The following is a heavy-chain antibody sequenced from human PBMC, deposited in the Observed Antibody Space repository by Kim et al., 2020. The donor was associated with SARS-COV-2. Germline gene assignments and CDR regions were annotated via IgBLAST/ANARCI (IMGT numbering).Heavy chain of an antibody. CDR1: GFTFSNAW. CDR3: TTDILMTTVTPIDY. V-gene: IGHV3-15*01. Sequence: GGSLRLSCAASGFTFSNAWMSWVRQAPGKGLEWVGRIKSKTDGGTTDYAAPVKGRFTISRDDSKNTLYLQMNSLKTEDTAVYYCTTDILMTTVTPIDYWGQGTLVTVSS. J-gene: IGHJ4*02. CDR2: IKSKTDGGTT. D-gene: IGHD4-17*01.